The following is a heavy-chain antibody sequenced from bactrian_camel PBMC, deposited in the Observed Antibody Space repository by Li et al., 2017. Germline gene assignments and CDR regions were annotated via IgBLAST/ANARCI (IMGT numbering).Heavy chain of an antibody. CDR3: ATSFLGATMKD. D-gene: IGHD4*01. J-gene: IGHJ4*01. V-gene: IGHV3S42*01. CDR2: INVGGSST. Sequence: VQLVESGGGSVQPGGSLTLSCAASGFTFNNDAMNWDRQAPGKGLEWVSSINVGGSSTWVSDSVKGRFTLSRDNAKNTLSLQMNSPKSEDTALYYCATSFLGATMKDWGQGTQVTVS. CDR1: GFTFNNDA.